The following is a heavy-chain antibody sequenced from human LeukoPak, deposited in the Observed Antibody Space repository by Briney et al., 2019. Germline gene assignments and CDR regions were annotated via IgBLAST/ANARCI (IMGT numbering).Heavy chain of an antibody. D-gene: IGHD7-27*01. J-gene: IGHJ4*02. CDR2: MSPNGGNT. CDR1: GGTFSSYA. CDR3: ARGPPNWGFDY. Sequence: ASVKVSCKASGGTFSSYAISWVRQATGQGLEWMGWMSPNGGNTGYAQKFQGRVTMTRNTFINTAYMELSSLRSEDTAVYYCARGPPNWGFDYWGPGTLVTVSS. V-gene: IGHV1-8*02.